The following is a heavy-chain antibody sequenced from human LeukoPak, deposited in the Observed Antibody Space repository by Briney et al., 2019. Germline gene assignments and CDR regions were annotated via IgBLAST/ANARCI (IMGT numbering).Heavy chain of an antibody. CDR1: GFTFSSYA. D-gene: IGHD6-13*01. Sequence: PGTSLRLSCAASGFTFSSYAMHWVRQAPGKGLEWVAVISYDGSNKYYADSVKGRFTISRDNSKNTLYLQMNSLRAEDTAVYYCGRDLGIAAAGPLRDWGQETLVNVCS. V-gene: IGHV3-30-3*01. CDR2: ISYDGSNK. J-gene: IGHJ4*02. CDR3: GRDLGIAAAGPLRD.